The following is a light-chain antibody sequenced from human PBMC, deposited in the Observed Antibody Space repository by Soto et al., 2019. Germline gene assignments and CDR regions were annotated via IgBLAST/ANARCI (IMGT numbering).Light chain of an antibody. CDR3: QSYDSSLSGSYV. V-gene: IGLV1-40*01. CDR1: SSNIGAGYD. Sequence: QSALTQPPSVSGAPGQSVTISCTGSSSNIGAGYDVHWYQQLPGTAPKLLIYGNSNRPSGVPDRFSGSKSGTSASLAITGLQAEDEADYYCQSYDSSLSGSYVFGTGTEVT. J-gene: IGLJ1*01. CDR2: GNS.